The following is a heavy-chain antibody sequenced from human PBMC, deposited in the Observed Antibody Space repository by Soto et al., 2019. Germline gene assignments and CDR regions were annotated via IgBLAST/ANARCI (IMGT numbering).Heavy chain of an antibody. CDR1: GYTFTSYA. CDR3: ARSSYDFWSGYSLYFDY. Sequence: ASVKVSCKASGYTFTSYAMHWVRQAPGQRLEWMGWINAGNGNTKYSQKFQGRVTITRDASASTAYMELSSLRSEDTAVYYCARSSYDFWSGYSLYFDYWGQGTLVTVSS. V-gene: IGHV1-3*01. CDR2: INAGNGNT. J-gene: IGHJ4*02. D-gene: IGHD3-3*01.